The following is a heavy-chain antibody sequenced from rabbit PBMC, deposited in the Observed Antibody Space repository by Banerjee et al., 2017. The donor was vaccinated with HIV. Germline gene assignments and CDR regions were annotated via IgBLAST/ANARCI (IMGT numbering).Heavy chain of an antibody. Sequence: QSLEESGGGLVQPEGSLTLTCTASGFSFSGSYYMCWVRQAPGKGLEWIGCIYTGSSGSTYYASWAKGRFTISKTSSTTVTLQMTSLTAADTATYFCARDAGYTGDYATDLWGPGTLVTVS. CDR1: GFSFSGSYY. CDR3: ARDAGYTGDYATDL. CDR2: IYTGSSGST. V-gene: IGHV1S40*01. J-gene: IGHJ4*01. D-gene: IGHD6-1*01.